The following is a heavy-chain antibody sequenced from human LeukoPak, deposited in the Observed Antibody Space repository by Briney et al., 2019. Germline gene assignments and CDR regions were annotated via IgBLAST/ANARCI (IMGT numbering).Heavy chain of an antibody. CDR2: IFSGDSYT. CDR3: ARQASTFSYTIRGAFDL. D-gene: IGHD2-2*02. Sequence: GESLMISCKASGYNFTNYWIACVLHMPGKDVLWMGTIFSGDSYTKYSPCFRGQVTISADKSPSTAYLQWSSLKASGTAMYYCARQASTFSYTIRGAFDLWGPGTMVSISS. J-gene: IGHJ3*01. V-gene: IGHV5-51*01. CDR1: GYNFTNYW.